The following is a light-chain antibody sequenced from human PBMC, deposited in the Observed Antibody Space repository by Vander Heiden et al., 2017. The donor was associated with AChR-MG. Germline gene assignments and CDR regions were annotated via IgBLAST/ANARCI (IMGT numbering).Light chain of an antibody. J-gene: IGKJ4*01. V-gene: IGKV3-20*01. CDR2: DAS. Sequence: EIVLTQSRGTLSLSPGERATLSCRASQSVGANYLAWYQQKPGQAPRLLIYDASSRATGIPDRFSGSGSGTEFTLTISRLEPEDFAVYYCQQSASSPLTFGGGTKVEIK. CDR3: QQSASSPLT. CDR1: QSVGANY.